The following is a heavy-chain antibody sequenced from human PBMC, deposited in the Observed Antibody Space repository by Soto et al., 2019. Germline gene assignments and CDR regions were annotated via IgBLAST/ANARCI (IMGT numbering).Heavy chain of an antibody. V-gene: IGHV4-4*02. CDR3: ARASYYFDS. J-gene: IGHJ4*02. Sequence: QVHLQESGPGLVEPSGTLSLTCAVSGGSISSDHWWSWVRQPPGKGLEWIGEIYHTGGTSNNPSLQGHVAMSVDKSKSQFSLKLSSVTAADTAVYYCARASYYFDSWGQGTLVTVSS. CDR2: IYHTGGT. D-gene: IGHD3-10*01. CDR1: GGSISSDHW.